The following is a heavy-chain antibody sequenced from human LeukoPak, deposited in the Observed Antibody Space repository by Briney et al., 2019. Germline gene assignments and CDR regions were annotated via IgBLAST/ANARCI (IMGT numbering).Heavy chain of an antibody. CDR2: INSDGSST. CDR3: ARGGSYSSNAFDI. D-gene: IGHD1-26*01. Sequence: GGSLRLSCVASGFTFSSYWMHWVRQAPGKGLVWVSRINSDGSSTSYADSVKGRFTISRDNAKSTLYLQMNSLRVEDTAVYYCARGGSYSSNAFDIWGQGTMVTVSS. CDR1: GFTFSSYW. V-gene: IGHV3-74*01. J-gene: IGHJ3*02.